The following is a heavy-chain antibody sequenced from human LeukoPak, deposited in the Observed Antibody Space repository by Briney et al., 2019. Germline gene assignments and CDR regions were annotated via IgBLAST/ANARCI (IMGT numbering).Heavy chain of an antibody. J-gene: IGHJ4*02. Sequence: GGSLRLSCAASGFTFSTYWMSWVRQAPGKGLEWAANIKQDGSEKNYVDSVKGRFTISRDNAKNSLYLQMNSLRAEDTAVYYCAAGDFFDYWGQGTLVAVSS. CDR2: IKQDGSEK. CDR1: GFTFSTYW. D-gene: IGHD7-27*01. CDR3: AAGDFFDY. V-gene: IGHV3-7*01.